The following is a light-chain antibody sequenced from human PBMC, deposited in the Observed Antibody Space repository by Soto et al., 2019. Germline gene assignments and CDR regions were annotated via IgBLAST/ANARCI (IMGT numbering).Light chain of an antibody. V-gene: IGKV3-15*01. CDR3: QQYNNWPPSYT. Sequence: EIVMTQSPATLSLSPGERATLSCRASQSVSSNLAWYQQKPGQAPRILIYGASTRATGSPARFSGSGSGTKFTLTISSLQSEDFAVYYCQQYNNWPPSYTFGQGTKLEIK. CDR2: GAS. J-gene: IGKJ2*01. CDR1: QSVSSN.